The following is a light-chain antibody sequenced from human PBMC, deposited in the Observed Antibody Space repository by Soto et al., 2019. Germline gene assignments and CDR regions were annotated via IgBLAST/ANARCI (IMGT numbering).Light chain of an antibody. CDR1: SNDVGRFDY. CDR2: DVN. CDR3: CSYAGRSTNYV. Sequence: QSALTQPRSVSGSPGQSVTISCTGTSNDVGRFDYVSWYQQHPGKAPKVIIYDVNERPSGVPNRFSGSKSGNTASLTISGLQADDEADYYCCSYAGRSTNYVFGIGTKVTV. V-gene: IGLV2-11*01. J-gene: IGLJ1*01.